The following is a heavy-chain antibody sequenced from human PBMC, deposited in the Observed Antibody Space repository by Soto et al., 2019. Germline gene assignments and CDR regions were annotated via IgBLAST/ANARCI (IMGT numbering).Heavy chain of an antibody. CDR1: GGSISSSSYY. J-gene: IGHJ5*02. V-gene: IGHV4-39*01. CDR3: ARRWDIVAPLPSGRKDNWFDP. CDR2: IYYSGST. Sequence: SETLSLTCTVSGGSISSSSYYWGWIRQPPGKGLEWIGSIYYSGSTYYNPSLKSRVTISVDTSKNQFSLKLSSVTAADMAVYYCARRWDIVAPLPSGRKDNWFDPWGQGTLVTVSS. D-gene: IGHD5-12*01.